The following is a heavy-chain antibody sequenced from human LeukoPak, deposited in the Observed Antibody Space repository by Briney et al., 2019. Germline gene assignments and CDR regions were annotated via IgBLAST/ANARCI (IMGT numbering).Heavy chain of an antibody. V-gene: IGHV3-30*04. J-gene: IGHJ6*02. D-gene: IGHD2-2*01. Sequence: GGSLRLSCAASGFTFSSYAMHWVRQAPGKGLEWVAVISYDGSNKYYADSVKGRFTISRDNPKNTLYLQMNSLRAEDTAVYYCARDTTYQLLGLHYYYGMDVWGQGTTVTVSS. CDR2: ISYDGSNK. CDR3: ARDTTYQLLGLHYYYGMDV. CDR1: GFTFSSYA.